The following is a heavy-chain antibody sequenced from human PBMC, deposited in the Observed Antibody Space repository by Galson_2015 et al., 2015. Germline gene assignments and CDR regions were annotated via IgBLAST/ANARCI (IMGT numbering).Heavy chain of an antibody. CDR2: IWYDGSNK. Sequence: SLRLSCAASGFTFSSYGMHWVRQAPGKGLEWVAVIWYDGSNKYYADSVKGRFTISRDNSKNTLYLQMNSLRAEDTAVYYCARDSLERSGRFDYWGQGTLVTVSS. D-gene: IGHD1-1*01. V-gene: IGHV3-33*01. J-gene: IGHJ4*02. CDR1: GFTFSSYG. CDR3: ARDSLERSGRFDY.